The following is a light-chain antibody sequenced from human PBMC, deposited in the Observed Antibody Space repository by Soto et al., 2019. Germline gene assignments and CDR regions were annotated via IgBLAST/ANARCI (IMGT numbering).Light chain of an antibody. CDR2: GNS. J-gene: IGLJ1*01. V-gene: IGLV1-40*01. Sequence: QSVLTQPPSVSGAPGQRVTISCTGSSSNIGAGYDVHWYQQLPGTAPKLLIYGNSNRPSGVPDRFSGSKSGNTASLTISGLQAEDEADYHCSSYTSINSRVFGTGTKLTVL. CDR1: SSNIGAGYD. CDR3: SSYTSINSRV.